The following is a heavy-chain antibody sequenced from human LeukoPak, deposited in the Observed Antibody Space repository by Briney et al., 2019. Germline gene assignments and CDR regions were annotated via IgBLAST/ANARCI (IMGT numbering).Heavy chain of an antibody. Sequence: SETLSLTCSVSGGAISSSSYYWGWIRQPPGKGLEWIGSAYESGSTHYNPSLKSRVTISVDTSKNQFSLKLSSVTAADTAVYYCARHHISGWLQSAFDIWGQGTMVTVSA. CDR3: ARHHISGWLQSAFDI. V-gene: IGHV4-39*01. J-gene: IGHJ3*02. CDR1: GGAISSSSYY. D-gene: IGHD6-19*01. CDR2: AYESGST.